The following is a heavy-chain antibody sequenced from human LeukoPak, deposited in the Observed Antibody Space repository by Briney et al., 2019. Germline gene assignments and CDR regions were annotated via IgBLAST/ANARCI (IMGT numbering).Heavy chain of an antibody. D-gene: IGHD3-10*01. CDR3: ARRHDYYYGSGSHNNWFDP. CDR2: IYYSGST. V-gene: IGHV4-39*01. CDR1: GGSISSSSYY. J-gene: IGHJ5*02. Sequence: SETLSLTCTVSGGSISSSSYYWGWIRQPPGKGLEWIGSIYYSGSTYYNPSLKSRVTISVDTSKKQFSLKVSSVTAADTAVYYCARRHDYYYGSGSHNNWFDPWGQGSLVTVSS.